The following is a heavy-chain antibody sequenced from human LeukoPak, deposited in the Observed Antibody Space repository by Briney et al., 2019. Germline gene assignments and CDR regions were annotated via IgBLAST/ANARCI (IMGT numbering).Heavy chain of an antibody. CDR2: ISYDGSTK. CDR3: AKEGYYYDSSGYYIKT. CDR1: GFTFSSYG. V-gene: IGHV3-30*18. Sequence: GRSLRLSCAASGFTFSSYGMHWVRQAPGKGLEWVAVISYDGSTKYYADSVKGRFTISRDNSKNTLYLQMNSLRAEDTAVYYCAKEGYYYDSSGYYIKTWGQGTLVTVSS. J-gene: IGHJ4*02. D-gene: IGHD3-22*01.